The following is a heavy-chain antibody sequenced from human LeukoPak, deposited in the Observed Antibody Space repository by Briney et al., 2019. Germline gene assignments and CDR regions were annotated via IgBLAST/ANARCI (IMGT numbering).Heavy chain of an antibody. CDR3: AKDRLGDLMYYFDY. Sequence: PGGSLRLSCAASGFTFSSYSMTWVRQAPGKGLEWVSAISGSGGSTYYADSGKGRFTISRDNSKNTLYLQMNSLRAEDTAVYYCAKDRLGDLMYYFDYWGQGTLVTVSS. V-gene: IGHV3-23*01. J-gene: IGHJ4*02. CDR2: ISGSGGST. D-gene: IGHD1-26*01. CDR1: GFTFSSYS.